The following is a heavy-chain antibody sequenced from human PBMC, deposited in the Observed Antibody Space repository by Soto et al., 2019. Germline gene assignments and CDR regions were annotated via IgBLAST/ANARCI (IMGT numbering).Heavy chain of an antibody. V-gene: IGHV4-28*01. D-gene: IGHD1-26*01. Sequence: PXETLSLPCFVPGDSISSDHCWVWIRQPPVKGLDWIGYIHYSRITFSNPSLKRRLTLSVDTSKNQSSLKLSSVTAVDTAVYYCATTDNGKYYFDFWGQGTLVTVSS. CDR3: ATTDNGKYYFDF. J-gene: IGHJ4*02. CDR1: GDSISSDHC. CDR2: IHYSRIT.